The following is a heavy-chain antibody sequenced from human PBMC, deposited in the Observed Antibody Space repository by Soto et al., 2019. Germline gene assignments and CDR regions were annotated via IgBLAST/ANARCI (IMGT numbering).Heavy chain of an antibody. Sequence: QVQLVESGGGVVQPGRSLRLSCAASGFTFSSYGMHWVRQAPGKGLEWVAVISYDGSSKYYADSVKGRFTISRDNSKNTLYLQMNSLRAEDTAVYYCAKDTDSSGWYLFDYWGQGTLVTVSS. CDR3: AKDTDSSGWYLFDY. V-gene: IGHV3-30*18. J-gene: IGHJ4*02. CDR2: ISYDGSSK. D-gene: IGHD6-19*01. CDR1: GFTFSSYG.